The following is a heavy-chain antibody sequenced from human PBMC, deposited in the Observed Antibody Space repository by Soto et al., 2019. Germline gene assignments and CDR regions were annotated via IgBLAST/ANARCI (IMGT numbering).Heavy chain of an antibody. Sequence: ASVKVSCKASGYTFTGYYMHWVRQAPGQGLEWMGWINLNSGGTNYAQKFQGWVTMTRDTSISTAYMELSRLRSDDTAVYYCARADSSSLEFDYWGQGTLVTVSS. D-gene: IGHD6-6*01. CDR1: GYTFTGYY. CDR2: INLNSGGT. CDR3: ARADSSSLEFDY. J-gene: IGHJ4*02. V-gene: IGHV1-2*04.